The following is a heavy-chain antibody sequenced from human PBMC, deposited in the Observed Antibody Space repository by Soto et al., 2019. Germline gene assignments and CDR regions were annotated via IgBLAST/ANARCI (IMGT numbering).Heavy chain of an antibody. D-gene: IGHD4-4*01. J-gene: IGHJ5*02. CDR3: ARQGATYSRGWFDP. CDR1: GGSISSSSYY. V-gene: IGHV4-39*01. Sequence: QLQLQESGPGLVKPSETLSLTCTVSGGSISSSSYYWGWIRQPPGKGLEWIGSIYYSGSTYYNPSLKSRVTISVDTSKNQFSLKLSSVTAADTAVYYCARQGATYSRGWFDPWGQGTLVTVSS. CDR2: IYYSGST.